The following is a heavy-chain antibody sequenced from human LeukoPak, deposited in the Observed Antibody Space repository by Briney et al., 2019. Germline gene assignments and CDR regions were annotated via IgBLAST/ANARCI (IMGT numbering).Heavy chain of an antibody. D-gene: IGHD2-15*01. CDR1: GGSFSGYY. J-gene: IGHJ6*03. CDR2: INHSGST. Sequence: PSETLSLNCAVYGGSFSGYYWSWIRQPQGKGLEWIGEINHSGSTNYNPSLKSRVTISVDTSKNQFSLKLSSVTAADTAVYYCARGRGCSGGSCYFPYYYYYMDVWGKGTTVTVSS. V-gene: IGHV4-34*01. CDR3: ARGRGCSGGSCYFPYYYYYMDV.